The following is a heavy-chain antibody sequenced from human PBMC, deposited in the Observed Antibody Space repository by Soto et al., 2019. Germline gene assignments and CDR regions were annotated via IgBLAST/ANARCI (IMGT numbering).Heavy chain of an antibody. D-gene: IGHD2-8*02. Sequence: TVSLNCTVSGGSISSGGYYWSWIRQHPGKGLEWIGYIYYSGSTYYNPSLKSRVTISVDTSKNQFSLKLSSVTAADTAVYYCAREGVPGGGRRPFDPWGPGTLFIVSS. CDR2: IYYSGST. CDR3: AREGVPGGGRRPFDP. J-gene: IGHJ5*02. V-gene: IGHV4-31*03. CDR1: GGSISSGGYY.